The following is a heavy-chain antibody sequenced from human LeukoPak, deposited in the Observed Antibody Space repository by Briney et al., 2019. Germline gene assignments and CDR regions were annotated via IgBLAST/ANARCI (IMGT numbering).Heavy chain of an antibody. V-gene: IGHV1-46*01. Sequence: GASVKVSCKASGYTFTSYYMHWVRQAPGQGLEGMGIINPSGGSTSYAQKFQGRVTMTRDMSTSTVYMELSSLRSEDTAVYYCASSTWIQSPFDYWGQGTLVTVSS. CDR3: ASSTWIQSPFDY. CDR1: GYTFTSYY. D-gene: IGHD5-18*01. J-gene: IGHJ4*02. CDR2: INPSGGST.